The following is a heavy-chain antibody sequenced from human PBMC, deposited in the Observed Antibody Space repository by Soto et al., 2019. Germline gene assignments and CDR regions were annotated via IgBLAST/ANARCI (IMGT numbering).Heavy chain of an antibody. D-gene: IGHD1-26*01. V-gene: IGHV4-4*07. J-gene: IGHJ6*02. CDR2: IYTRGST. CDR3: ARLGASTHYYYYGMDV. Sequence: SETLSLTCTVSGGYISSYYWSWIRQPAGKGLEWIGRIYTRGSTNYNPSLKSRVTMSVDTSKNQFSLKLSSVTAADTAVYYCARLGASTHYYYYGMDVWGQGATVTVSS. CDR1: GGYISSYY.